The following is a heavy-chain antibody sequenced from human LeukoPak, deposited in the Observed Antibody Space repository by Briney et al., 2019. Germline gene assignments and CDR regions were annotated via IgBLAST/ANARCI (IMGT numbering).Heavy chain of an antibody. CDR3: AREPDYYDSSGYYGGYYFDY. J-gene: IGHJ4*02. Sequence: PSETLSLTCAVYGGSFSGYYWSWIRQPPGKGLEWIGEINHSGSTNYNPSLKSRVTISVDTSKNQFSLKLSSVTAADTAVYYCAREPDYYDSSGYYGGYYFDYWGQGTLVTVSS. CDR1: GGSFSGYY. D-gene: IGHD3-22*01. CDR2: INHSGST. V-gene: IGHV4-34*01.